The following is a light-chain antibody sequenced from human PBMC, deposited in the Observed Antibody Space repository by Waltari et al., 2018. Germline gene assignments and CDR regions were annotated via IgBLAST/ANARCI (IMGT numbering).Light chain of an antibody. CDR2: MGS. Sequence: DIVMTQSPLSLPVTPGEPASISCRSSQSLLQGDGRNFLDWYLQKPGQSPQLLIYMGSNRASGVPDRFSGRGSGTYFTLKISRVEAEDVGVYYCMQARQPPYTFGGGTKVEIK. CDR1: QSLLQGDGRNF. CDR3: MQARQPPYT. J-gene: IGKJ4*01. V-gene: IGKV2-28*01.